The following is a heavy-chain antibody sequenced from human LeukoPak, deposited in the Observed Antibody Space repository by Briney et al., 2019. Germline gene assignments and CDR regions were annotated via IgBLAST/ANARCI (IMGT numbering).Heavy chain of an antibody. Sequence: GGSLRLSCAVSGFKFSSYWMNWVRQVPGKGLMWVAHINTNGDSANYADSVKGRFTISRDNSKSTLYLQMNSLRAEDTAVYYCAKGQDYYDSSRVAFDIWGQGTMVTVSS. CDR1: GFKFSSYW. CDR3: AKGQDYYDSSRVAFDI. CDR2: INTNGDSA. V-gene: IGHV3-74*01. J-gene: IGHJ3*02. D-gene: IGHD3-22*01.